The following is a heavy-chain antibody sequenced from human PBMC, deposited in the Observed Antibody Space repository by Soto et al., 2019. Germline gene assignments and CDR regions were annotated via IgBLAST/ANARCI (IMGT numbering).Heavy chain of an antibody. Sequence: QLQLQESGPGLVKPSETLSLTCSVSDDSINSDKYYWGWIRQPPGKGLEWIGSIYYRGNAYYNPSRQTRATPSRDTSERHFSLQLHSVRPPDSSVYGSTRLEELATTSYYFDFWGRGGLVTVSS. CDR3: TRLEELATTSYYFDF. V-gene: IGHV4-39*01. CDR1: DDSINSDKYY. J-gene: IGHJ4*02. CDR2: IYYRGNA. D-gene: IGHD1-1*01.